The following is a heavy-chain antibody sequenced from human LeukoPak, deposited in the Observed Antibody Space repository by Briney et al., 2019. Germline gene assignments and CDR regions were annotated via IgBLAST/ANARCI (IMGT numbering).Heavy chain of an antibody. CDR2: IIAYNGNT. CDR3: ARRLHSGYDDS. J-gene: IGHJ4*02. Sequence: ASVKVSCKASGYTFTSYGISWVRQAPGQGLEWMGWIIAYNGNTNYAQKLQGRVTMTTDTSTSTAYMELRSLRSDDTAVYFCARRLHSGYDDSWGQGTLVTVSS. CDR1: GYTFTSYG. D-gene: IGHD5-12*01. V-gene: IGHV1-18*01.